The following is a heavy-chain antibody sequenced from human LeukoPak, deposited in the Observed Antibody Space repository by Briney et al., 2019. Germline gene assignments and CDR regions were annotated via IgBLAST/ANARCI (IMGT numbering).Heavy chain of an antibody. CDR3: ARHRYGDLDAFDI. CDR2: IYYSGST. D-gene: IGHD4-17*01. V-gene: IGHV4-38-2*01. J-gene: IGHJ3*02. Sequence: GSLRLSCAASGFTFSSYGMHWVRQAPGKGLEWIGSIYYSGSTYYNPSLKSRVTISVDTSKNQFSLKLSSVTAADTAVYYCARHRYGDLDAFDIWGQGTMVTVSS. CDR1: GFTFSSYG.